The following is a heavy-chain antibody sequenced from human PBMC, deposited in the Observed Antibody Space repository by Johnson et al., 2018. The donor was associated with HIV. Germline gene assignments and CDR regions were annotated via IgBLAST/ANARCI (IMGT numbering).Heavy chain of an antibody. D-gene: IGHD1-26*01. J-gene: IGHJ3*02. CDR3: ARVRAGRENAFDI. CDR2: IYSGASK. CDR1: GFTVSSDY. Sequence: VQLVESGGGLIQPGGSLRLSCAASGFTVSSDYMSWVRQAPGKGLEWVSVIYSGASKYYADSVKGRFTISRDNSKNTLSLQMNSPRVDDTAIYYCARVRAGRENAFDIWGQGTMVTVSS. V-gene: IGHV3-66*03.